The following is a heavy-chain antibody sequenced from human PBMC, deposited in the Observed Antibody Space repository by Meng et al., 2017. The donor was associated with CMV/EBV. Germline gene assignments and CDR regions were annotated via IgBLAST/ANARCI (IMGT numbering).Heavy chain of an antibody. Sequence: QGQLQQWGAGLLKPSETLSRTFAVYGGSFSGYYWSWIRQPPGKGLEWIGEINHSGSTNYNPSLKSRVTISVDTSKNQFSLKLSSVTAADTAVYYCASSLTYPEYWGQGTLVTVSS. V-gene: IGHV4-34*01. J-gene: IGHJ4*02. D-gene: IGHD2-15*01. CDR2: INHSGST. CDR3: ASSLTYPEY. CDR1: GGSFSGYY.